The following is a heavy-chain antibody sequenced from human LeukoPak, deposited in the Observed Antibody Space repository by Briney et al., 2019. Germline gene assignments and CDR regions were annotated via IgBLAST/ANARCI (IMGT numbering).Heavy chain of an antibody. D-gene: IGHD1-14*01. CDR3: AKERGTTGYFDC. V-gene: IGHV3-43*01. CDR2: LCWNGVRT. J-gene: IGHJ4*02. Sequence: PGGSLRLSCAASGFTFDDYTMHWVREAPGKGLEGGCLLCWNGVRTYYAASVKGRFTISRDISKNSLYLQMNSLRTEDTALYYCAKERGTTGYFDCWGQGTLVTVSS. CDR1: GFTFDDYT.